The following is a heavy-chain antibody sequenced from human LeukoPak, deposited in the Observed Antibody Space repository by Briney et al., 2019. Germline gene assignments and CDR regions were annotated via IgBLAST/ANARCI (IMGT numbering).Heavy chain of an antibody. CDR3: ARVWSGYDLYYYYMDV. CDR2: IYSGGST. J-gene: IGHJ6*03. D-gene: IGHD5-12*01. CDR1: GFTVSSNY. Sequence: GGSLRLSCAASGFTVSSNYMSWVRQAPGKGLEWVSVIYSGGSTYYADSVKGRFTISRDNSKNTLYLQMNSLRAEDTAVYYCARVWSGYDLYYYYMDVWAKGPRSPSP. V-gene: IGHV3-66*02.